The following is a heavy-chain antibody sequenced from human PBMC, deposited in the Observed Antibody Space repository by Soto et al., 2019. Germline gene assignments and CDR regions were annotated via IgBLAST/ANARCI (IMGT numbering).Heavy chain of an antibody. J-gene: IGHJ5*02. V-gene: IGHV4-39*07. CDR2: IYHSGST. Sequence: PSETLSLTCTVSGGSISSSSYYWGWIRQPPGKGLEWIGNIYHSGSTYYNPSLKSRVTLSVDTSKNQFSLKLDSVTAADTAVYYCAREGRAQNWIDPWGQGTL. CDR3: AREGRAQNWIDP. CDR1: GGSISSSSYY.